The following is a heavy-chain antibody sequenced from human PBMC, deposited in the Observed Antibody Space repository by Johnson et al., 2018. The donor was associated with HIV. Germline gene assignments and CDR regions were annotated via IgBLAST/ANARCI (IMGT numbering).Heavy chain of an antibody. V-gene: IGHV3-NL1*01. CDR3: AKGHSSGYPKYAFDM. CDR2: ISWNSGNT. CDR1: RFTFSFYA. D-gene: IGHD3-22*01. J-gene: IGHJ3*02. Sequence: QVQLVESGGGVAQPGRSLRLSCAASRFTFSFYAMHWVRQAPGKGLEWVSGISWNSGNTGYVDSVKGRFTISRDNSKNTLYLQMNSLRAEDTAVYYCAKGHSSGYPKYAFDMWGQGTMVIVSS.